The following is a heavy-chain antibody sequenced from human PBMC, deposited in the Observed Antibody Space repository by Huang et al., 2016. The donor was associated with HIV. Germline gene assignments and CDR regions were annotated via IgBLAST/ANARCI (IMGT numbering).Heavy chain of an antibody. CDR1: GYSFTTYA. CDR2: IHPGNCNT. CDR3: AREFVIFGAPLWPAY. V-gene: IGHV1-3*01. J-gene: IGHJ4*02. Sequence: QVQLVQSGAAVKKPGASVKVSCKASGYSFTTYALHWVRQAPGHRLEWMGWIHPGNCNTNYSQKFQGRVTITRDTSASTVYMEVSSLTFEDTAVYYCAREFVIFGAPLWPAYWGQGTLISVSS. D-gene: IGHD2-21*01.